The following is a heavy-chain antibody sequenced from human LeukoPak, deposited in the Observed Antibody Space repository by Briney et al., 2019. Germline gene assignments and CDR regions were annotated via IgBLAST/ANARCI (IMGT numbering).Heavy chain of an antibody. CDR2: INPNSGGT. V-gene: IGHV1-2*06. D-gene: IGHD6-13*01. J-gene: IGHJ3*01. CDR3: ARDTLESIAAADR. Sequence: GASVKVSCKASGYTFTGYYMHWVRQAPGQGLEWMGRINPNSGGTNYAQKFQGRVTMTRDTSISTAYMELSRLRSDDTAVYYCARDTLESIAAADRWGQGTMVTVSS. CDR1: GYTFTGYY.